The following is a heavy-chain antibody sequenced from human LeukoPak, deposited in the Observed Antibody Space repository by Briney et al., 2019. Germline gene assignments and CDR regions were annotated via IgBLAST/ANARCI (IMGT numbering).Heavy chain of an antibody. CDR3: ARDLECGGDCYFFDY. Sequence: GGSLRLSCAGSGFNFRSFWMTWVRQTPGKGLEWVANINQDGSGQEYVDSVKGRFTISRDNAKNSLYLQMNSLRAEDTAVYYCARDLECGGDCYFFDYWGQGTLVTVSS. CDR2: INQDGSGQ. V-gene: IGHV3-7*01. CDR1: GFNFRSFW. D-gene: IGHD2-21*01. J-gene: IGHJ4*02.